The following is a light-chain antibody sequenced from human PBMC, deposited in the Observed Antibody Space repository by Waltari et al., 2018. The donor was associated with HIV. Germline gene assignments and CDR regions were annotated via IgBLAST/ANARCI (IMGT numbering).Light chain of an antibody. V-gene: IGLV1-44*01. Sequence: QSVLTQPPSASGTPGQRVTISCSGRNSNIGSNTVNWYQQLPGTAPKLLIYGNTQRPSGVPDRFSGSKSGTSASLAISGLQSEDEADYYCAAWDDSLNGEVVFGGGTKLTVV. CDR2: GNT. CDR3: AAWDDSLNGEVV. CDR1: NSNIGSNT. J-gene: IGLJ2*01.